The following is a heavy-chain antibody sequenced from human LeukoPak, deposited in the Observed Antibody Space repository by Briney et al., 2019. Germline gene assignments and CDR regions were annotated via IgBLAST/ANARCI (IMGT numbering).Heavy chain of an antibody. V-gene: IGHV4-59*08. CDR3: ARARRCTNGVCPAWYYYYMDV. CDR1: GGSISSYY. D-gene: IGHD2-8*01. Sequence: SETLSLTCTVSGGSISSYYWSWIRQPPGKGLEWIGYIYYSGSTNYNPSLKSRVTISVDTSKNQFSLKLSSVTAADTAVYYCARARRCTNGVCPAWYYYYMDVWGKGTTVTVSS. CDR2: IYYSGST. J-gene: IGHJ6*03.